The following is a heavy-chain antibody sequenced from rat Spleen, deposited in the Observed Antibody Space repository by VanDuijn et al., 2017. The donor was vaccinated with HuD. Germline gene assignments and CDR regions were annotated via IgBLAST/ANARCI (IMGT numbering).Heavy chain of an antibody. J-gene: IGHJ4*01. V-gene: IGHV2-63*01. CDR2: MRYNGDT. Sequence: QVQLTESGPGLVQPSQTLSLTCTVSGFSLTSYSVHWVRQPPGKGLEWMGRMRYNGDTSYNSALKSRLSISRDTSKNQVFLKMDSLQTDDTGTYYCTRDGTTGIFAYVMDAWGQGASVTVSS. CDR1: GFSLTSYS. D-gene: IGHD1-9*01. CDR3: TRDGTTGIFAYVMDA.